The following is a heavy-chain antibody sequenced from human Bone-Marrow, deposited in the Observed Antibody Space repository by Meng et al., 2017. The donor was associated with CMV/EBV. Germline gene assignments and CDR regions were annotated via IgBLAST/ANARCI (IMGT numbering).Heavy chain of an antibody. J-gene: IGHJ6*02. Sequence: GESLILSCAASGFTFSSYELNWVRQAPEKGLEWVSYISSSGNTKYYADSVKGRFTISRGNAKNSLYLQMNSLRAEDTAGYYCARPFGHCVGYYGMDVWGQGTTVTVSS. CDR3: ARPFGHCVGYYGMDV. D-gene: IGHD3-16*01. CDR1: GFTFSSYE. V-gene: IGHV3-48*03. CDR2: ISSSGNTK.